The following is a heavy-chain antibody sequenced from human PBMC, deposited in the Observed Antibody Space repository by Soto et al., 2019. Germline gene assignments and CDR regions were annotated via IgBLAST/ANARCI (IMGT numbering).Heavy chain of an antibody. CDR3: ARDWVGGSYY. CDR2: ISSSGSTI. CDR1: GFTFSSYE. D-gene: IGHD1-26*01. V-gene: IGHV3-48*03. Sequence: GGSLRLSCAASGFTFSSYEMNWVRQAPGKGLEWVSYISSSGSTIYYADSVKGRFTISRDNAKNSLYLQMNSLRAEDTAVYYCARDWVGGSYYWGQGTLVTVSS. J-gene: IGHJ4*02.